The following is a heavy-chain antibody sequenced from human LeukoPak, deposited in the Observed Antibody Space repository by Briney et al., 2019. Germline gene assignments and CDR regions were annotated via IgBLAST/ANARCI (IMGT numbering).Heavy chain of an antibody. D-gene: IGHD5-18*01. CDR3: ARGMVTKFDC. J-gene: IGHJ4*02. CDR2: ISGSGGST. CDR1: GFTFSSYA. Sequence: GGSLRLSCAASGFTFSSYAISWVRQAPGKGLEWVSAISGSGGSTYYADSVKGRFTISRDNSRNTLYLQMDSLRADDTALYFCARGMVTKFDCWGQGTLVTVSS. V-gene: IGHV3-23*01.